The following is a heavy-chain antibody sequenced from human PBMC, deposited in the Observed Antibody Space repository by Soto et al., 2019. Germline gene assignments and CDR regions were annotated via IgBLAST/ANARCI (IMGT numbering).Heavy chain of an antibody. D-gene: IGHD7-27*01. J-gene: IGHJ6*02. V-gene: IGHV3-30*18. CDR1: GFSISYYA. CDR3: AKDRTSSLSDGRNRGSGFSTSLVRQYDYYFSAMDV. CDR2: ISSDGSKK. Sequence: PGGSLRLSCAASGFSISYYAMHWVRQAPGKGLEEVAVISSDGSKKSSADSVRGRFSIARDNSKNTVFLQMNSLRPEDTAVYYCAKDRTSSLSDGRNRGSGFSTSLVRQYDYYFSAMDVWGQGTTVTVSS.